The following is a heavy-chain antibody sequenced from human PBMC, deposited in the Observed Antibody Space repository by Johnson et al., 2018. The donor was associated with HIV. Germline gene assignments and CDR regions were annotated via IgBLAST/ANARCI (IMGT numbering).Heavy chain of an antibody. CDR3: ARDEPTDDAFDI. Sequence: TFSNYPMHWVRQAPGKGLEWVAVISFDGSNKYYTDSVTGRFTISRDNSKNTLFLQMNSLRAEDMAVYYCARDEPTDDAFDIWGQGTMVTVSS. CDR1: TFSNYP. V-gene: IGHV3-30*14. J-gene: IGHJ3*02. CDR2: ISFDGSNK.